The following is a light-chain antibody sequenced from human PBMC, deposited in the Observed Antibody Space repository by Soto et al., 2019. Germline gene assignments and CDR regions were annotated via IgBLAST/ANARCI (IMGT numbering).Light chain of an antibody. CDR3: SSYRTSNTRQIV. CDR2: DVS. Sequence: QSVLTQPASVSGSPGQSITISCTGTSSDVCSYNYVSWYQHHPGKAPKLMIYDVSTRPSGVSNRFSGSKSGNTASLSISGLQPEDEADYYCSSYRTSNTRQIVCGTGTKVTVL. J-gene: IGLJ1*01. CDR1: SSDVCSYNY. V-gene: IGLV2-14*03.